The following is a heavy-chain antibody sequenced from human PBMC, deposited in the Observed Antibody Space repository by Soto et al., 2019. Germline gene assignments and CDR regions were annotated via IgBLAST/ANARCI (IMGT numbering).Heavy chain of an antibody. D-gene: IGHD1-1*01. CDR3: AKEPLVRRYFDY. J-gene: IGHJ4*02. V-gene: IGHV3-23*01. CDR2: ISASGGST. Sequence: EVQLLDSGGGLVQPGGSLRLSCAASGFTFSNYAMRWVRQAPGKGLEWVSGISASGGSTYYADSVKGRFTISRDDSKNTLYLQMDYLGAEDTAVYYCAKEPLVRRYFDYWGQGTLVTVSS. CDR1: GFTFSNYA.